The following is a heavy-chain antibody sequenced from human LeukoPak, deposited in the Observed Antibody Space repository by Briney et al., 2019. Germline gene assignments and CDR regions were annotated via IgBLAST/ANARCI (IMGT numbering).Heavy chain of an antibody. J-gene: IGHJ4*02. CDR1: GFAFANYW. V-gene: IGHV3-7*01. D-gene: IGHD2-15*01. CDR3: TRDIVYLQLEY. CDR2: IGKDGSEQ. Sequence: GGSLRLSCAASGFAFANYWMVWVRQAPGKGLEWVASIGKDGSEQAYADSVKGRFTISRDDARNSLYLQMSSLRVEDTAAYYCTRDIVYLQLEYWGQGALVSVSS.